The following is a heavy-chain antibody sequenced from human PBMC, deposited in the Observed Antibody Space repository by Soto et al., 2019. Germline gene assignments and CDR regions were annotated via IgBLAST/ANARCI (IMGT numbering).Heavy chain of an antibody. CDR1: GGSISSGDYY. CDR3: ARELGDYGDSTSPGYYSGMDV. V-gene: IGHV4-30-4*01. Sequence: PSETLSLTCTVSGGSISSGDYYWSWIRQPPGKGLEWIGYIYYSGSTYYNPSLKSRVTISVDTSKNQFSLKLSSVTAADTAVYYCARELGDYGDSTSPGYYSGMDVWGQGTTVTVYS. D-gene: IGHD4-17*01. J-gene: IGHJ6*02. CDR2: IYYSGST.